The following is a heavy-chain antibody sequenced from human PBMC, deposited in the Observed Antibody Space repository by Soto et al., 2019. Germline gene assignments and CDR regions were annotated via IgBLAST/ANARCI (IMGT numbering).Heavy chain of an antibody. V-gene: IGHV3-48*01. J-gene: IGHJ4*02. D-gene: IGHD2-15*01. CDR3: ARDRDGDEDFDS. CDR2: ISGTSPTT. CDR1: GFTFSTYD. Sequence: GWSLRLSCAASGFTFSTYDMNWVRQAPGKGLEWISFISGTSPTTSYADSVRGRFTISRDDARNSLYLQMNSLRGDDTAVYYCARDRDGDEDFDSWGQGTLVTVSS.